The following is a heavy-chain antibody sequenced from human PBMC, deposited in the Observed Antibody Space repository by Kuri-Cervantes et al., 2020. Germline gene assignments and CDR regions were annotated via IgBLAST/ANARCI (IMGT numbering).Heavy chain of an antibody. CDR2: IYYSGST. CDR3: ARYRRGEGKGFDY. D-gene: IGHD1-14*01. V-gene: IGHV4-61*01. J-gene: IGHJ4*02. Sequence: GSLRLSCAVSGYSISSGYYWGWIRQPPGKGLEWIGYIYYSGSTNYNPSLKSRVTISVDTSKNQFSLKLNSVTAADTAVYFCARYRRGEGKGFDYWGQGTLVTVSS. CDR1: GYSISSGYY.